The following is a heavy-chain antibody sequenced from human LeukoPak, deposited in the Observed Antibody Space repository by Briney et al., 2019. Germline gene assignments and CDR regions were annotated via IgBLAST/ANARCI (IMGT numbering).Heavy chain of an antibody. V-gene: IGHV3-74*01. Sequence: GGSLRLSCAASGFTFSSYWMHWVRQAPGKGLVWVSRINSDGSSTSYADSVKGRFTISRDNAKNTLYLQMNSLRAEDTAVYYCARKGMILKASFFDYWGQGTLVVVPS. D-gene: IGHD3-22*01. CDR1: GFTFSSYW. CDR3: ARKGMILKASFFDY. CDR2: INSDGSST. J-gene: IGHJ4*02.